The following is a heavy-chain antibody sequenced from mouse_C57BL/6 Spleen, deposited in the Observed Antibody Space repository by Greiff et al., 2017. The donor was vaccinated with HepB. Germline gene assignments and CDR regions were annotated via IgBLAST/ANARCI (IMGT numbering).Heavy chain of an antibody. CDR2: INPSSGYT. V-gene: IGHV1-4*01. CDR3: ARWNLDDGYYGFAY. CDR1: GYTFTSYT. D-gene: IGHD2-3*01. J-gene: IGHJ3*01. Sequence: VQLQESGAELARPGASVKMSCKASGYTFTSYTMHWVKHRPGQGLEWIGYINPSSGYTKYNQKFKDKATLTADKSSSTAYMQLSSLTSEDSAVYYCARWNLDDGYYGFAYWGQGTLVTVSA.